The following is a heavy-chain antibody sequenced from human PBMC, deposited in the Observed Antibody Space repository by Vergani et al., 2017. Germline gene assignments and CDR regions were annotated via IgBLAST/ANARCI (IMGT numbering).Heavy chain of an antibody. Sequence: EVQLVESGGGLVQPGGSLRLSCAASGFTVSSNYMSWVRQAPGKGLEWVSVIYSGGSTYYADSVKGRFTISRDNSKNTMYLQMNSLRAEDAAVYYCARTGLGGIASYFDYWGQGTLVTVSS. V-gene: IGHV3-66*02. J-gene: IGHJ4*02. CDR3: ARTGLGGIASYFDY. D-gene: IGHD6-13*01. CDR2: IYSGGST. CDR1: GFTVSSNY.